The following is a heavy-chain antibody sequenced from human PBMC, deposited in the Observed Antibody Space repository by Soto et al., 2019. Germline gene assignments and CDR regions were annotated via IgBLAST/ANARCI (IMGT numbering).Heavy chain of an antibody. CDR3: ACVIWPELLLH. CDR2: IYIRVST. J-gene: IGHJ4*01. D-gene: IGHD1-7*01. Sequence: SETLSLTCTVSGGSIRSCDYYWSRPVQRVGYGMESLGYIYIRVSTYYNPSLMSRVTISVVTSKNQFSLRLSPGTALVSAVYSCACVIWPELLLHRGQGT. CDR1: GGSIRSCDYY. V-gene: IGHV4-30-4*01.